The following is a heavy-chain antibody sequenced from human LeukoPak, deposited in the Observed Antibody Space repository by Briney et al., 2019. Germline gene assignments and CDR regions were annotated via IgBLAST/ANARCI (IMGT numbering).Heavy chain of an antibody. V-gene: IGHV4-4*07. CDR1: GGSVSSYC. Sequence: SETLSLTCTVSGGSVSSYCWSWIRQPAGKGLEWIGRIYTSGSTNYNPSLKSRVTMSVDTSKNQFSLKLSSVTAADTAVYYCARDRGIQRGSGSYYNYYYYYGMDVWGRGTTVTVSS. J-gene: IGHJ6*04. D-gene: IGHD3-10*01. CDR2: IYTSGST. CDR3: ARDRGIQRGSGSYYNYYYYYGMDV.